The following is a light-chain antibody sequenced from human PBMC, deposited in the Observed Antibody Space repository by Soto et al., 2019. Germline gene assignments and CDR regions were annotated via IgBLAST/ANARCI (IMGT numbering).Light chain of an antibody. Sequence: QSALTRPASLSWSAGQSSTIACTGTSSDIGGSKYVSWYQHHPGKAPKLMIYEGTYRTSGVSDPFSGSKSGNTAPLTVSGLQAEDEADYYCSSYTSSGTLYVFGTGTKVTVL. CDR3: SSYTSSGTLYV. CDR2: EGT. CDR1: SSDIGGSKY. V-gene: IGLV2-14*01. J-gene: IGLJ1*01.